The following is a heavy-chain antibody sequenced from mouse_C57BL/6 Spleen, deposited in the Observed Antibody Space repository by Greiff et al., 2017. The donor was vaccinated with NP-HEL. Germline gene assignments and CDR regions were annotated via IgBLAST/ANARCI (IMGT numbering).Heavy chain of an antibody. V-gene: IGHV1-82*01. CDR1: GYAFSSSW. Sequence: VQLQQSGPELVKPGASVKISCKASGYAFSSSWMNWVKQRPGKGLEWIGRIYPGDGDTNYNGKFKGKATLTADKSSSTAYMQLSSLTSEDSAVYFCARGGDYDDFDYWGQGTTLTGSS. CDR2: IYPGDGDT. D-gene: IGHD2-4*01. J-gene: IGHJ2*01. CDR3: ARGGDYDDFDY.